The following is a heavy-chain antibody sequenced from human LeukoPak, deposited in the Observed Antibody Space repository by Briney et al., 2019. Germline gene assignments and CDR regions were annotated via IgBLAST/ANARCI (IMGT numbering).Heavy chain of an antibody. J-gene: IGHJ4*02. Sequence: GGSLRLSCAASGSTFGDTWMNWVRQVPGQGLEWVANIKQDGSEKFYVASVKGRFTISRDNGKSSLYLQMNSLRAEDTALYYCATSYDMGWLIGYWGQGTLVTVSS. CDR1: GSTFGDTW. V-gene: IGHV3-7*03. CDR2: IKQDGSEK. D-gene: IGHD3/OR15-3a*01. CDR3: ATSYDMGWLIGY.